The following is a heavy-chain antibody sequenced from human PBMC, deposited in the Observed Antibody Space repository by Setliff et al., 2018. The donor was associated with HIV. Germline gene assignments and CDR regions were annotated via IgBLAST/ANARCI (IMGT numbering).Heavy chain of an antibody. Sequence: GGSLRLSCAASGFTFDDYAMHWVRQAPGKGLEWVSGISWNSGGTTDFAAPVKGRFVISRDDSKNTVYLQMNNLKTEDTAVYYCSADTYDSWDFYNCDYWGLGTLVTVSS. CDR3: SADTYDSWDFYNCDY. J-gene: IGHJ4*02. CDR2: ISWNSGGTT. V-gene: IGHV3-15*05. D-gene: IGHD3-22*01. CDR1: GFTFDDYA.